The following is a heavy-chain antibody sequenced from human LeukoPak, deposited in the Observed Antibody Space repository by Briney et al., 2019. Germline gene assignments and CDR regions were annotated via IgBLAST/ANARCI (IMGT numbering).Heavy chain of an antibody. J-gene: IGHJ3*02. Sequence: VAVPASCPASGYTFTSYYMHWLTQAPGQGLQWMGIIHPRGGTTSHAQKLQGRVTMTRDTSTSTVYMELSSLRSEDTAVYYCARDLDAFHIWGQGTMVTVSS. CDR3: ARDLDAFHI. CDR2: IHPRGGTT. V-gene: IGHV1-46*01. CDR1: GYTFTSYY.